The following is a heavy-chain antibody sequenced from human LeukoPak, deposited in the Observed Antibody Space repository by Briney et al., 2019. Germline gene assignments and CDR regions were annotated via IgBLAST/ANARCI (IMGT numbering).Heavy chain of an antibody. D-gene: IGHD1-26*01. J-gene: IGHJ4*02. Sequence: GGSLRLSCVASGFTFSNYWMSWVRQAPGKGLEWISYVSTSTTTIYYANSVKGRFTISRDNAKKSLYLQMNSLRVEDTGVYYCASWGEGALDNWGQGTLVTVSS. CDR1: GFTFSNYW. CDR3: ASWGEGALDN. CDR2: VSTSTTTI. V-gene: IGHV3-48*01.